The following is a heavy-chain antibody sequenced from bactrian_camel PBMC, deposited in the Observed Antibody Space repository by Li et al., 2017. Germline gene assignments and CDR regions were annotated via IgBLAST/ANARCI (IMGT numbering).Heavy chain of an antibody. Sequence: HVQLVESGGGSVQAGGSLTLSCAASGFTFGIYWMYWVRQAPGKGLEWVSSISNGGGTTYYADSVKGRFTISRDNANNVVYLQMNNLKSEDTALYYCTTDFYWYARYRALFGHWGQGTQVTVS. CDR2: ISNGGGTT. CDR1: GFTFGIYW. CDR3: TTDFYWYARYRALFGH. V-gene: IGHV3S1*01. J-gene: IGHJ4*01. D-gene: IGHD6*01.